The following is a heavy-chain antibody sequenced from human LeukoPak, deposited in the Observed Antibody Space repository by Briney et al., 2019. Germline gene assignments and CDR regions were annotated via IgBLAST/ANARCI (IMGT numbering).Heavy chain of an antibody. J-gene: IGHJ4*02. Sequence: ASVKVSCKASGYTFTSYGISWVRQAPGQGLEWMGWISAYNGNTNYAQKLQGRVTMTTDTSTSTAYMGLRSLRSDDTAVYYCARVPWYYGSAYIDYWGQGTLVTVSS. D-gene: IGHD3-10*01. CDR3: ARVPWYYGSAYIDY. CDR2: ISAYNGNT. V-gene: IGHV1-18*01. CDR1: GYTFTSYG.